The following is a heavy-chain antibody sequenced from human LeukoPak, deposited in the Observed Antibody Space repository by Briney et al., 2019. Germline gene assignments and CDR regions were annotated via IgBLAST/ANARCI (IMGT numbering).Heavy chain of an antibody. CDR2: ISYDGSNK. D-gene: IGHD6-19*01. CDR1: GFTFSSYA. CDR3: AKAGSSGWYSNWFDP. V-gene: IGHV3-30-3*01. Sequence: PGGSLRLSCAASGFTFSSYAMHWVRQAPGKGLEWVAVISYDGSNKYYADSVKGRFTISRDNSKNTLYLQMNSLRAEDTAVYYCAKAGSSGWYSNWFDPWGQGTLVTVSS. J-gene: IGHJ5*02.